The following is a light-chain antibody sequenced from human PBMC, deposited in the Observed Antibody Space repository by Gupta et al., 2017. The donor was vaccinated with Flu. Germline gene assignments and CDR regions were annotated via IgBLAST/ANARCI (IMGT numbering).Light chain of an antibody. V-gene: IGKV1-5*03. CDR2: KAS. Sequence: DIQMTQSPSTLSASVGDRVTITCRASQSISSWLAWYQQKPGKAPKLLIYKASILESGVPSRFSGSGSGTEFTLTISSLQPDDLAAYYCQQDEYYPLTFGGGTKVEIK. CDR3: QQDEYYPLT. CDR1: QSISSW. J-gene: IGKJ4*01.